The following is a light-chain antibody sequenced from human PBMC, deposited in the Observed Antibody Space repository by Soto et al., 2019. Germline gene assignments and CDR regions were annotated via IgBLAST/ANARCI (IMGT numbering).Light chain of an antibody. CDR3: CTDAGTYKV. J-gene: IGLJ1*01. V-gene: IGLV2-11*01. CDR2: HVS. CDR1: SIDIGAYNY. Sequence: QSVLTQPRSVSGSPGQSVTISCTGTSIDIGAYNYVSWYQQHPDKAPKLMIYHVSKRPSGVPDRFSGSKSGNAASLTISGLQAEDEADYYCCTDAGTYKVFGTGTKVTVL.